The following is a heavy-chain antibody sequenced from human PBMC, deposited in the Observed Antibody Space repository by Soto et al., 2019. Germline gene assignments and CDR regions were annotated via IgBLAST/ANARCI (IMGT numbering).Heavy chain of an antibody. Sequence: ASVKVSCKASGFTDYYIHWVRQAPGQGLEWMGWVNPSSGGTNYAQKFQGRVAMTRDTFISTAYMELSRLQSDDTAVYYCAREGSDDYGSYGVDVWGQGTTVTV. CDR3: AREGSDDYGSYGVDV. V-gene: IGHV1-2*02. D-gene: IGHD4-17*01. J-gene: IGHJ6*02. CDR1: GFTDYY. CDR2: VNPSSGGT.